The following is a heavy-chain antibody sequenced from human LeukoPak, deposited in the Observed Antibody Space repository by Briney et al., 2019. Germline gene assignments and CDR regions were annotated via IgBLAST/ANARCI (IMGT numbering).Heavy chain of an antibody. J-gene: IGHJ6*02. CDR2: ISSSSSYI. CDR1: GFTFSSYS. D-gene: IGHD2-2*01. CDR3: ARHCSSTSCYFNYYGMDV. V-gene: IGHV3-21*01. Sequence: GGPLRLPCAASGFTFSSYSMNGVRQAPGKGLEWVSSISSSSSYIYYADSVKGRFTISRGNAKNSLYLQMNSPRAEDTAVYYCARHCSSTSCYFNYYGMDVWGQGITVTVSS.